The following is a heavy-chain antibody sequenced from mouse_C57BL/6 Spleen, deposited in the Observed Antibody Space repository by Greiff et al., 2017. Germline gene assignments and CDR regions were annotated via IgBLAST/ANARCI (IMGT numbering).Heavy chain of an antibody. Sequence: EVQRVESGEGLVKPGGSLKLSCAASGFTFSSYAMSWVRQTPEKRLEWVAYISSGGDYIYYADTVKGRFTISRDNARNTLYLQMSSLKSEDTAMYYCTRGSNYDYDFDYWGQGTTLTVSS. D-gene: IGHD2-4*01. CDR3: TRGSNYDYDFDY. CDR1: GFTFSSYA. J-gene: IGHJ2*01. V-gene: IGHV5-9-1*02. CDR2: ISSGGDYI.